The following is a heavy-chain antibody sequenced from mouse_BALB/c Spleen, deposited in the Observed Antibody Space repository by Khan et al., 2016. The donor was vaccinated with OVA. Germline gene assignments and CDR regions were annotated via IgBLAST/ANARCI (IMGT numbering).Heavy chain of an antibody. J-gene: IGHJ4*01. CDR1: GFSLTSYG. CDR2: IWGDGST. Sequence: QVQLKESGPGLVAPSQSLSITCTVAGFSLTSYGVNWVRQAPGKGLEWLGVIWGDGSTNYHSALISRVTITKDNSKSQVFLKLNSLQTDDTATYYYAKPRDGYPYGMDYWGQGTSVTVSS. D-gene: IGHD2-3*01. V-gene: IGHV2-3*01. CDR3: AKPRDGYPYGMDY.